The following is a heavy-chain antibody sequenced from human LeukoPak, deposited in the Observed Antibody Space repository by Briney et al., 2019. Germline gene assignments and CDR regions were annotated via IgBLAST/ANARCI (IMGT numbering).Heavy chain of an antibody. Sequence: SETLSLTCTVSGASISSYSWSWIRQPPGKGLDYIGYIHYSGITNYNPSLKSRVTLSVDTSKNQFSLRLSSVTAADAAVYYCARHDTRGGAYDIWGQGTMVTVSS. CDR1: GASISSYS. CDR3: ARHDTRGGAYDI. J-gene: IGHJ3*02. CDR2: IHYSGIT. D-gene: IGHD3-10*01. V-gene: IGHV4-59*08.